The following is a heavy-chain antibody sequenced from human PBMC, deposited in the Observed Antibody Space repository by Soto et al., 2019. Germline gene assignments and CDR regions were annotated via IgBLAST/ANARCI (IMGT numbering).Heavy chain of an antibody. J-gene: IGHJ4*02. V-gene: IGHV4-4*07. CDR1: GTSVSNYY. CDR3: ARGGIQLSYAFDY. CDR2: IYTSGST. Sequence: SETLSLTCSVSGTSVSNYYWSWIRQPAGKGLEHIGRIYTSGSTSYNPSLKSRVTMSMDTSQTQIYLNLTSVTAADTAVYYCARGGIQLSYAFDYWGQGILVTVS. D-gene: IGHD5-18*01.